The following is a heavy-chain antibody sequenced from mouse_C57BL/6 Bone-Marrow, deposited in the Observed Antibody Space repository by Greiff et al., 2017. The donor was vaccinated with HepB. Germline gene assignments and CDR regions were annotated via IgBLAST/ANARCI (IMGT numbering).Heavy chain of an antibody. Sequence: EVKFEESGGGLVKPGGSLKLSCAASGFTFSSYAMSWVRQTPEKRLEWVATISDGGSYTYYPDNVKGRFTISRDNAKNNLYLQMSHLKSEDTAMYYCAIDLGDGYFDYWGQGTTLTVSS. CDR2: ISDGGSYT. CDR3: AIDLGDGYFDY. V-gene: IGHV5-4*01. D-gene: IGHD2-3*01. CDR1: GFTFSSYA. J-gene: IGHJ2*01.